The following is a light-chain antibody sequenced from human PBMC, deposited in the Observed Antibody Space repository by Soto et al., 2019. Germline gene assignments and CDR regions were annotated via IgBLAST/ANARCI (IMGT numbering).Light chain of an antibody. Sequence: DIQLTQSPSFLSASVGDRVTITCRASQSISSYLAWYQQKPGKAPKLLIYAASTLQSGVPSRFSGSGSGTEFTLTISSRQPEDFAAYYCQQLNTYPLTFGGGAKVEIK. CDR1: QSISSY. CDR3: QQLNTYPLT. V-gene: IGKV1-9*01. CDR2: AAS. J-gene: IGKJ4*01.